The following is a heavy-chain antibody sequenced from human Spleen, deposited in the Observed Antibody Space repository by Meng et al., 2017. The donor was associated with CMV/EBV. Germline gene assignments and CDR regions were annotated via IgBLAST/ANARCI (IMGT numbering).Heavy chain of an antibody. J-gene: IGHJ4*02. CDR2: ISDSGVTT. CDR1: GFTFKTSA. V-gene: IGHV3-23*01. Sequence: GGSLRLSCAGSGFTFKTSAMTWVRQAPGKGLEWVATISDSGVTTAYTDSVRGRFTISRDNSKFTMYLQMNSLGADDTAVYYCAKGYESGWHRDSDYWGQGTLVTVSS. D-gene: IGHD6-19*01. CDR3: AKGYESGWHRDSDY.